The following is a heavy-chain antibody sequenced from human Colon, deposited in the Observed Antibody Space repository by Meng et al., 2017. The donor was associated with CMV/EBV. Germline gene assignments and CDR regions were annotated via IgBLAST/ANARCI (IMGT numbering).Heavy chain of an antibody. CDR1: GFSFSTHG. Sequence: GESLKISCAASGFSFSTHGINWFRQAPGKGLEWISYINSNARTKDYADSVRGRFTISRDNVQNSVYLQMSGLRAADTAVYYCARCCCNPLNCYAGGGYWGQGALVTVSS. CDR3: ARCCCNPLNCYAGGGY. D-gene: IGHD2-2*01. J-gene: IGHJ4*02. V-gene: IGHV3-48*03. CDR2: INSNARTK.